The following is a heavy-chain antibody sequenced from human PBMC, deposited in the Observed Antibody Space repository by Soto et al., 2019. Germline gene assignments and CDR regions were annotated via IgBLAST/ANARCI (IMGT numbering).Heavy chain of an antibody. V-gene: IGHV3-21*01. J-gene: IGHJ4*02. Sequence: GGSLRLSCAASGFTFSTSTMNWVRQAPGQGLEWVSSISSSSTYTYYAASVKGRFTISRDNAKNPLYLQVNSLRAEDTAVYYCARVGSPGYCSGGYCPPPDYWGQGTLVTVSS. CDR1: GFTFSTST. CDR2: ISSSSTYT. CDR3: ARVGSPGYCSGGYCPPPDY. D-gene: IGHD2-15*01.